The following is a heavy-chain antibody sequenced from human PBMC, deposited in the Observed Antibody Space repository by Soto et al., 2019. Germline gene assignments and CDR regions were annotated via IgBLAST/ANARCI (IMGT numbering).Heavy chain of an antibody. CDR2: IHNSGST. D-gene: IGHD3-10*01. V-gene: IGHV4-30-4*01. Sequence: SETLSLTCTVSGGSMNSHDYYWSWIRQPPGKGLEWIGYIHNSGSTYYNPSLKSRLTISSDMSKNQFSLRLNSVTAADTALYFCARGEVRGPFDIWGQGTKVTVSS. CDR3: ARGEVRGPFDI. CDR1: GGSMNSHDYY. J-gene: IGHJ3*02.